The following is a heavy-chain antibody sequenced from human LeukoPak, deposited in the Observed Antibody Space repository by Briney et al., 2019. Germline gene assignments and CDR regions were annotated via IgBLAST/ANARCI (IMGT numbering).Heavy chain of an antibody. CDR2: IYYSGST. Sequence: SETLSLTCTVSGGSISTSSYFWGWLRQPPGMGLEWIGGIYYSGSTYYNPSLESRVTISVDTSKNQFSLKLSSVTAADTAVYYCARQPLEYSSSAFDYWGQGTLVTVSS. CDR3: ARQPLEYSSSAFDY. D-gene: IGHD6-6*01. CDR1: GGSISTSSYF. V-gene: IGHV4-39*01. J-gene: IGHJ4*02.